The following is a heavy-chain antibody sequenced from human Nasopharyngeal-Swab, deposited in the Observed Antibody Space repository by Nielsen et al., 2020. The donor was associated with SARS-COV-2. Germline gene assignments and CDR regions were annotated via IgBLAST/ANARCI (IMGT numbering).Heavy chain of an antibody. J-gene: IGHJ6*02. CDR2: IGTAGDT. V-gene: IGHV3-13*01. Sequence: GESLKISCAASGFTFSSYDMLWVRQAPGKRLEWVSLIGTAGDTDYPGSVKGRFSISRENAKNSLYLQMNSLRAGDTAVYYCARGGYGGKRGNGMDVWGQGTTVTVSS. D-gene: IGHD4-23*01. CDR3: ARGGYGGKRGNGMDV. CDR1: GFTFSSYD.